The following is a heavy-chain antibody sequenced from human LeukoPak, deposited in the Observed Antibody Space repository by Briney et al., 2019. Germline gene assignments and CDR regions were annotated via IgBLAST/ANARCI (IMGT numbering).Heavy chain of an antibody. CDR2: IYYSGST. D-gene: IGHD5-24*01. V-gene: IGHV4-59*13. CDR1: GGSISSYY. Sequence: SETLSLTCTVSGGSISSYYWSWIRQPPGKGLEWIGYIYYSGSTNYNPSLKSQVTISVDTSKNQFSLKPSSVTAADTAVYYCARAPLRVEMATIRGSYFDYWGQGTLVTVSS. CDR3: ARAPLRVEMATIRGSYFDY. J-gene: IGHJ4*02.